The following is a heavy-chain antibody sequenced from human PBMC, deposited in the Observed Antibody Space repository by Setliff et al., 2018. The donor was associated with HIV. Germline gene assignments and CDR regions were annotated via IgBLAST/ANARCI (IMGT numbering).Heavy chain of an antibody. Sequence: KASETLSLTCTVSGGSISSSGNYWTWIRQRPGKGLEWIGYIYYTGSTYYHPSLKSRVTISIDTSKNQFSLKLNSMTAADTAVYYCATRPAGSYWYGVFDFWGRGMLVTVSS. V-gene: IGHV4-31*03. CDR3: ATRPAGSYWYGVFDF. J-gene: IGHJ4*02. D-gene: IGHD6-13*01. CDR1: GGSISSSGNY. CDR2: IYYTGST.